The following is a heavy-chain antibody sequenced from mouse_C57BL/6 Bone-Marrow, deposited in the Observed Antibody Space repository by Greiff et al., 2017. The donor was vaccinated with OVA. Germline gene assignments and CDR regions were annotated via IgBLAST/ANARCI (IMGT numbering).Heavy chain of an antibody. CDR2: ISDGGSYT. J-gene: IGHJ4*01. V-gene: IGHV5-4*03. Sequence: EVKLVESGGGLVKPGGSLKLSCAASGFTFSSYAMSWVRQTPEKRLEWVATISDGGSYTYYPDNVKGRFTISRDNAKNNLYLQMSHLKSEDTAMYYCARRSGAGYGSSYDYAMDYGGQGTSVTVSA. CDR3: ARRSGAGYGSSYDYAMDY. CDR1: GFTFSSYA. D-gene: IGHD1-1*01.